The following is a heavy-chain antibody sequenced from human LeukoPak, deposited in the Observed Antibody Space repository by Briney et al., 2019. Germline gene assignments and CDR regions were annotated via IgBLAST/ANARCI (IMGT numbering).Heavy chain of an antibody. J-gene: IGHJ4*02. D-gene: IGHD3-22*01. V-gene: IGHV3-30-3*01. CDR2: ISYDGSNK. Sequence: GGSLRLSCAASGFTFSSYAMHWVRQAPAKGLEWVAVISYDGSNKYYADSVKGRFTISRDNSKNTLYLQMNSLRAEDTAVYYCARDPAYYDSSGYREEYFDYWGQGTLVTVSS. CDR3: ARDPAYYDSSGYREEYFDY. CDR1: GFTFSSYA.